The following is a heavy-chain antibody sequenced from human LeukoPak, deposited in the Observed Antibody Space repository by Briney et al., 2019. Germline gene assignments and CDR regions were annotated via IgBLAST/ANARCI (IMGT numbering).Heavy chain of an antibody. V-gene: IGHV3-23*01. D-gene: IGHD6-13*01. CDR3: AKVLPDVRSSSWRDNYFDY. CDR1: GFTFSSYA. J-gene: IGHJ4*02. CDR2: ISGSGGST. Sequence: PGGSLRLSCVASGFTFSSYAMSWVRQAPGKGLEWVSAISGSGGSTYYADSVKGRFTISRDNSKNTLYLQMNSLRAEDTAVYYCAKVLPDVRSSSWRDNYFDYWGQGTLVTVSS.